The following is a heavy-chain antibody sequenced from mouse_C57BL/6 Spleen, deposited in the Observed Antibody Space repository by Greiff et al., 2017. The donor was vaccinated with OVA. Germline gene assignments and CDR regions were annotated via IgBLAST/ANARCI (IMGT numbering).Heavy chain of an antibody. V-gene: IGHV3-6*01. D-gene: IGHD4-1*01. J-gene: IGHJ1*03. CDR3: AREGNWDWYFDV. Sequence: DVQLVESGPGLVKPSQSLSLTCSVTGYSITSGYYWNWIRQFPGNKLEWMGYISYDGSNNYNPSLKNRISITRDTSKNQFFLKLNSVTTEDTATYYCAREGNWDWYFDVWGTGTTVTVSS. CDR2: ISYDGSN. CDR1: GYSITSGYY.